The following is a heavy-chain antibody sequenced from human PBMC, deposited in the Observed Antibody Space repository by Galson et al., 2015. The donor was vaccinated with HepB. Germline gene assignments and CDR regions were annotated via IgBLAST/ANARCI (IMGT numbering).Heavy chain of an antibody. CDR3: VKGRITVAGNDAFDI. CDR1: GFTFSSYA. V-gene: IGHV3-23*01. D-gene: IGHD6-19*01. Sequence: SLRLSCAASGFTFSSYAMSWVRQAPGKGLEWVSDISGSGQSTYYADSVKGRFTISRDNSKNTLYLQMNSLGAEDTAVCYCVKGRITVAGNDAFDIWGQGTMVTVSS. J-gene: IGHJ3*02. CDR2: ISGSGQST.